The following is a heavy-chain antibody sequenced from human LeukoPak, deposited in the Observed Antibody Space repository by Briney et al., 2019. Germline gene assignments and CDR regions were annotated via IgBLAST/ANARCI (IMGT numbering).Heavy chain of an antibody. CDR3: ARDPVGDSSGSYFILNWFDP. CDR1: GYIFTGYH. J-gene: IGHJ5*02. V-gene: IGHV1-2*02. Sequence: GASVKVSCRASGYIFTGYHMHWVRQAPGQGPEWMGWINPNTGGTDYAQKFQGRVTMTRDTSISTAYMELTRLTSDDTAVYYCARDPVGDSSGSYFILNWFDPWGQGTLVAVSS. D-gene: IGHD3-10*01. CDR2: INPNTGGT.